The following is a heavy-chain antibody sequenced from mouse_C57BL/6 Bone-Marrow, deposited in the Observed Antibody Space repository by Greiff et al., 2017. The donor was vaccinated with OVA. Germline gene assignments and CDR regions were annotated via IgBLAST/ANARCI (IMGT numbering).Heavy chain of an antibody. CDR3: ARHGYGSSPHWYFDV. V-gene: IGHV5-6*01. D-gene: IGHD1-1*01. J-gene: IGHJ1*03. CDR1: GFTFSSYG. CDR2: ISSGGSYT. Sequence: EVMLVESGGDLVKPGGSLKLSCAASGFTFSSYGMSWVRQTPDKRLEWVATISSGGSYTYYPDSVKGRFTISRDNAKNTLYLQMSSLKSEDTAMYYCARHGYGSSPHWYFDVWGTGTTVTVSS.